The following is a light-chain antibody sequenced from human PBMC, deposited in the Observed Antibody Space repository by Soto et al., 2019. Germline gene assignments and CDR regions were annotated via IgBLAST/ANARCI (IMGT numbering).Light chain of an antibody. CDR2: DAS. CDR1: QSISSW. CDR3: QQYNSYSGT. J-gene: IGKJ1*01. Sequence: DLQMTQSPSTLSASVGYRVTITCRASQSISSWLAWYQQKPGKAPKLLIYDASSLESGVPSRFSGSGSGTEFTLTISSLQPDDFATYYCQQYNSYSGTFGQGTK. V-gene: IGKV1-5*01.